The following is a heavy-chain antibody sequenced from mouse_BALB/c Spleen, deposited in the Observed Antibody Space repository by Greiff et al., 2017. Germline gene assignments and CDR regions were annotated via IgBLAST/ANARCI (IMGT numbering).Heavy chain of an antibody. Sequence: EVQGVESGGGLVQPGGSRKLSCAASGFTFSSFGMHWVRQAPEKGLEWVAYISSGSSTIYYADTVKGRFTISRDNPKNTLFLQMTSLRSEDTAMYYCASSGYGSSSGAMDYWGQGTSVTVSS. D-gene: IGHD1-1*01. J-gene: IGHJ4*01. V-gene: IGHV5-17*02. CDR1: GFTFSSFG. CDR3: ASSGYGSSSGAMDY. CDR2: ISSGSSTI.